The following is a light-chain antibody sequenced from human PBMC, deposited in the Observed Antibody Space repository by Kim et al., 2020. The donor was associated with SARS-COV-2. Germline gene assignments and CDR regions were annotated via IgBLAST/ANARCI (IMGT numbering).Light chain of an antibody. Sequence: VIPGQTASSPCSGHFRLGSEFVCWYQQKPGQSPALVIYQNNKRPSGTPERFSGSLSGNTATLTIGGTQGLDEADYFCQAWDGTTAVFGGGTQLTVL. CDR1: FRLGSEF. CDR2: QNN. J-gene: IGLJ3*02. V-gene: IGLV3-1*01. CDR3: QAWDGTTAV.